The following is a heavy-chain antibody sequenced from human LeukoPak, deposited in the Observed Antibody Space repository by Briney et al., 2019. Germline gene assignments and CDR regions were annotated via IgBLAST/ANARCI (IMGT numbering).Heavy chain of an antibody. D-gene: IGHD1-26*01. J-gene: IGHJ3*02. CDR1: GFTLIRYV. CDR2: ISYDGSNK. CDR3: ASEGGAVGCDAFDI. V-gene: IGHV3-30-3*01. Sequence: AGGSLRLFAAPFGFTLIRYVLHAVRQAPRKGLEWVAVISYDGSNKYYADSVKGRFTISRDNSKNTLYLQLNSLRAEDTAVYYCASEGGAVGCDAFDIWGRGTMVTVSS.